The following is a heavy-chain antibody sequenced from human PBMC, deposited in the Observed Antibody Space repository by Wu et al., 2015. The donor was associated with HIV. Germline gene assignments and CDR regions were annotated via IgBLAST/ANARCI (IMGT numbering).Heavy chain of an antibody. V-gene: IGHV1-8*01. D-gene: IGHD3-10*01. CDR2: MNPNSGNT. Sequence: QVQLVQSGAEVKKPGASVKVSCKASGYTFTSYDINWVRQATGQGLEWMGWMNPNSGNTGYAQKFQGRVTMTRNTSISTAYMELSSLRSEDTAVYYCARSLVVRGVIIRSSYYYYGMDVWGQGTTVTVSS. CDR3: ARSLVVRGVIIRSSYYYYGMDV. J-gene: IGHJ6*02. CDR1: GYTFTSYD.